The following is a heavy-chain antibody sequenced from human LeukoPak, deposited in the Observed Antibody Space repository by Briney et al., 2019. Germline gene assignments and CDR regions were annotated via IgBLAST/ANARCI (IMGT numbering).Heavy chain of an antibody. D-gene: IGHD1-7*01. J-gene: IGHJ4*02. Sequence: GSLRLSRTASGFTFCDFAMSWVRQAPRKGLGWVGFIRSKAYGGTTQYAASVKGRFTISKDDSKSIAYLQMNSLKTEDTAVYHCTRAGGTVELYWGQGTLVTVSS. CDR3: TRAGGTVELY. CDR1: GFTFCDFA. V-gene: IGHV3-49*04. CDR2: IRSKAYGGTT.